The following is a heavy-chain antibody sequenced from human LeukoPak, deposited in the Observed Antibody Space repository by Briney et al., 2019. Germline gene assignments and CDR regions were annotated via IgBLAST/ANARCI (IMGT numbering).Heavy chain of an antibody. Sequence: SVKVSCKASGGTFSSYAISWVRQAPGQGLEWMGRIIPILGIANYAQKFQGRVTITADKSTSTAYMELSSLRSEDTAVYYCARDQSYDFWSGSYYLPWGQGTLVTVSS. D-gene: IGHD3-3*01. CDR2: IIPILGIA. CDR3: ARDQSYDFWSGSYYLP. V-gene: IGHV1-69*04. J-gene: IGHJ4*02. CDR1: GGTFSSYA.